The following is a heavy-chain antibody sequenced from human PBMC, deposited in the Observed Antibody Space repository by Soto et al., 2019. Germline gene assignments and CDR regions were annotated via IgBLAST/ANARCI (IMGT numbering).Heavy chain of an antibody. V-gene: IGHV3-30*18. Sequence: GGSLRLSCAASGFTFSSYGMHWVRQAPGKGLEWVAVISYDGSNKYYADSVKGRFTISRDNSKNTLYLQMNSLRAEDTAVYYCAKGYDSSSYADAFDNWGQRTMVTVSS. D-gene: IGHD3-22*01. J-gene: IGHJ3*02. CDR2: ISYDGSNK. CDR3: AKGYDSSSYADAFDN. CDR1: GFTFSSYG.